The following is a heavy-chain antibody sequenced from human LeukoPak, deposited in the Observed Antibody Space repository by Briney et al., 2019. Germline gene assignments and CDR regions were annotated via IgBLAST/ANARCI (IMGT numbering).Heavy chain of an antibody. CDR1: GGSISSSSFF. Sequence: SETLSLTCTVSGGSISSSSFFWAWIRQPPGKGLEWIGTVSYSGTTYYSPSLKSRVTISVDTSKNQFSLKLSSVTAADTAVYYCARELSGAGFDYWGQGTLVTVSS. CDR3: ARELSGAGFDY. CDR2: VSYSGTT. J-gene: IGHJ4*02. D-gene: IGHD6-19*01. V-gene: IGHV4-39*07.